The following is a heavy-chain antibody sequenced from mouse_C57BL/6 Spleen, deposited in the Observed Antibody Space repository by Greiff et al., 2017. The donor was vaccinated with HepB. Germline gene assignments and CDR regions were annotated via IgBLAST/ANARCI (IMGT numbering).Heavy chain of an antibody. V-gene: IGHV3-6*01. CDR3: ARRTTVADWYFDV. CDR2: ISYDGSN. D-gene: IGHD1-1*01. J-gene: IGHJ1*03. CDR1: GYSITSGYY. Sequence: EVQLQESGPGLVKPSQSLSLTCPVTGYSITSGYYWNWIRQFPGNKLEWMGYISYDGSNNYNPSLKNRISITRDTSKNQFFLKLNSVTTEDTATYYCARRTTVADWYFDVWGTGTTVTVSS.